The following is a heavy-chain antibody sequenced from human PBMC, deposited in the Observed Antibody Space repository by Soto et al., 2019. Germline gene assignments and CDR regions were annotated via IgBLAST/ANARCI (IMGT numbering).Heavy chain of an antibody. J-gene: IGHJ4*02. V-gene: IGHV1-8*01. CDR2: KNPNRGKT. D-gene: IGHD2-8*01. CDR3: ARFTNGYGDRH. CDR1: GYTFTSYD. Sequence: QVQLVQSGAEVKKPGASVKVSCKASGYTFTSYDMNWVRQATGQGLEWMGWKNPNRGKTGDAQKFKGRITMTRNTSISTAYMEMSSQRSENTAVYYCARFTNGYGDRHWGQGPLVPASS.